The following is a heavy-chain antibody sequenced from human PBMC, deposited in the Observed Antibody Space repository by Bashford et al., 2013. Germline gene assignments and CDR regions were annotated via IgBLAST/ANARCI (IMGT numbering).Heavy chain of an antibody. CDR1: GFTFSSYW. D-gene: IGHD3-3*01. J-gene: IGHJ3*02. CDR3: ARDGWEFWSGYYTGDAFDI. Sequence: GGSLRLSCAASGFTFSSYWMSWVRQAPGKGLEWVANIKQDGSEKYYVDSVKGRFTISRDNAKNSLYLQMNSLRAEDTAVYYCARDGWEFWSGYYTGDAFDIWGQGTMVTVSS. V-gene: IGHV3-7*01. CDR2: IKQDGSEK.